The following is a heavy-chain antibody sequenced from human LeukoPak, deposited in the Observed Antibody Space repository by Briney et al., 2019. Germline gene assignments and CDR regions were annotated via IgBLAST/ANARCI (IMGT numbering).Heavy chain of an antibody. Sequence: ASVKVSCKASGYTFTSYYMHWVRQAPGQGLEWMGIINPSGGSTSYAQKFQGRVTMTRDTSISTAYMELSRLRSDDTAVYYCAREAWVEGPYDFWSGYYTPYYYYGMDVWGQGTTVTVSS. CDR3: AREAWVEGPYDFWSGYYTPYYYYGMDV. CDR2: INPSGGST. CDR1: GYTFTSYY. D-gene: IGHD3-3*01. V-gene: IGHV1-46*01. J-gene: IGHJ6*02.